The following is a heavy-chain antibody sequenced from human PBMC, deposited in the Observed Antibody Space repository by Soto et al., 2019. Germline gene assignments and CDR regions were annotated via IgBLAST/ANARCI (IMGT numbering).Heavy chain of an antibody. J-gene: IGHJ5*02. V-gene: IGHV3-30*04. D-gene: IGHD2-2*01. CDR1: GFTFNYYA. CDR2: ISPDGRNE. CDR3: ARDVISACGSSTSFHRWAYNSFDP. Sequence: QVQLVESGGGVVQPGRSLRLSCAASGFTFNYYAMHWVRQAPGKGLEWVAVISPDGRNEFYVDSVKGRFTISRDNSKNTLYLQMSSLRAEDTAVYYCARDVISACGSSTSFHRWAYNSFDPWGQGTLVTVSS.